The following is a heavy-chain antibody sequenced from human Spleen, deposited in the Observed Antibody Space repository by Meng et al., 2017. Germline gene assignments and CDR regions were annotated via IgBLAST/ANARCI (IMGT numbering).Heavy chain of an antibody. CDR3: ATSLDFWTGDHSGY. D-gene: IGHD3/OR15-3a*01. CDR1: GDFISSDNSY. CDR2: IYSTGET. J-gene: IGHJ4*02. V-gene: IGHV4-30-4*01. Sequence: QVQLQESGRGLVRPSQTLSLTCTVSGDFISSDNSYWSWIRQSPGRGLEWIGFIYSTGETYYNPSLKSRLTISVDTSKNQFSLKLVSVTAADTAVYYCATSLDFWTGDHSGYWGQGILVTVSS.